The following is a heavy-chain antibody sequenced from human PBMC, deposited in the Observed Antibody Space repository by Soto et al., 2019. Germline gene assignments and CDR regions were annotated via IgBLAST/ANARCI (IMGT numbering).Heavy chain of an antibody. CDR2: SSYRGNT. J-gene: IGHJ4*02. CDR3: AGLRPYAASPIDY. CDR1: CGSIISGY. Sequence: PSETLSLTCTVSCGSIISGYWNWIRQHPGKGLEWIGYSSYRGNTNYNTSLKSRVTMSVDTPKNQFSLRLSSVTTADTPVYYCAGLRPYAASPIDYWGQGPLVTVS. D-gene: IGHD2-15*01. V-gene: IGHV4-59*01.